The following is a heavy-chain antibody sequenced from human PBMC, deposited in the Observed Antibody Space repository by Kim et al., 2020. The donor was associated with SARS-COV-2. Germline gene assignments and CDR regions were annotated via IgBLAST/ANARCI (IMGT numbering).Heavy chain of an antibody. J-gene: IGHJ6*02. D-gene: IGHD2-21*02. Sequence: ADSVKGRFTISRDNSKHTRYLQMNSLRAEDTAVYYCASGSVVVTAGGMDVWGQGTTVTVSS. CDR3: ASGSVVVTAGGMDV. V-gene: IGHV3-30*07.